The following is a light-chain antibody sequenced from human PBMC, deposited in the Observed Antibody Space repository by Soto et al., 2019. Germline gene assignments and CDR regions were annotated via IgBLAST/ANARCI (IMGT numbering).Light chain of an antibody. J-gene: IGKJ1*01. V-gene: IGKV3-15*01. CDR1: QSVSSN. CDR3: QQYNNWPPRAWT. CDR2: GAS. Sequence: EIVMTQSPATLSVSPGERATLSCRASQSVSSNLAWYQQKPGQAPRLLICGASTRATGIPARFSGSGSGTEFTLTISSLQSEDFAVYYCQQYNNWPPRAWTFGRGTKVEIK.